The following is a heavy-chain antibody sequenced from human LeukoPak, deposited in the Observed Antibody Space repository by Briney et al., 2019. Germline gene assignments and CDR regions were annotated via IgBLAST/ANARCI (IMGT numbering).Heavy chain of an antibody. D-gene: IGHD2-2*01. J-gene: IGHJ4*02. Sequence: GGSLRLSCAASGFTFSSYAMTWVRQAPGKGLEWVSGISVAAGSTYYADSVKGRFTIFRDNSKNTLYLQMNSLRAENTAVYYCAKVVVVPAATTKTYYFDFWGQGTLVTVSS. V-gene: IGHV3-23*01. CDR3: AKVVVVPAATTKTYYFDF. CDR1: GFTFSSYA. CDR2: ISVAAGST.